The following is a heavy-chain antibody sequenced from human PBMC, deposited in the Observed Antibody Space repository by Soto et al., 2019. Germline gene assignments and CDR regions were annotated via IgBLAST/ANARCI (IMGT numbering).Heavy chain of an antibody. Sequence: EVQLLESGGGLVQPGGSLRLSCAASGFTVSSYAMSWVRQAPGKGLEWVSVISGSGSTYSADSVKGRFTISRDSSKNTVDLQMTSLRAEDTAVYYCAKALRFTFTTGYYMDVWGRGTTVTVSS. CDR2: ISGSGST. D-gene: IGHD3-16*01. CDR3: AKALRFTFTTGYYMDV. V-gene: IGHV3-23*01. CDR1: GFTVSSYA. J-gene: IGHJ6*03.